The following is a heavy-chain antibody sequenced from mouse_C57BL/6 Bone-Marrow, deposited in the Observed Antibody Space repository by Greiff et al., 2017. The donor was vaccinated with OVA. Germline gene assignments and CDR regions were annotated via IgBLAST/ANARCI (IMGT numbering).Heavy chain of an antibody. Sequence: VQLQQSGAELARPGASVKLSCKASGYTFTSYGISWVKQRTGQGLEWIGEIYPRSGNTYYNEKFKGKATLTADKSSSTAYMELRSLTSEDSAVYFCARGDYGSSYGDYWGQGTTLTVSS. D-gene: IGHD1-1*01. V-gene: IGHV1-81*01. CDR2: IYPRSGNT. J-gene: IGHJ2*01. CDR3: ARGDYGSSYGDY. CDR1: GYTFTSYG.